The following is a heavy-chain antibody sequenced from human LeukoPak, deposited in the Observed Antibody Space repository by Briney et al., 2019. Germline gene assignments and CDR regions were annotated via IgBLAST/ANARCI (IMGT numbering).Heavy chain of an antibody. Sequence: GDSLKISCKASGYRFTSYWIGWVRQMPGKGLEWMGVIHPGEYERRYSPSFQGQVTISADKSISTAYLQWSSLKASDTAMYYCARHIRGIAVGPNWFDPWGQGTLVTVSS. D-gene: IGHD6-19*01. CDR1: GYRFTSYW. J-gene: IGHJ5*02. CDR2: IHPGEYER. V-gene: IGHV5-51*01. CDR3: ARHIRGIAVGPNWFDP.